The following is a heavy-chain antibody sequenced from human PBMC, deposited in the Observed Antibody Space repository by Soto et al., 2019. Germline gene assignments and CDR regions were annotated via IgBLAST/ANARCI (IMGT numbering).Heavy chain of an antibody. V-gene: IGHV3-33*01. J-gene: IGHJ6*02. D-gene: IGHD2-2*01. CDR1: GFTFSSYG. CDR2: IWYDGSNK. Sequence: GSLRLSCAASGFTFSSYGMHWVRQAPGKGLEWVAVIWYDGSNKYYADSVKGRFTISRDNSKNTLYLQMNSLRAEDTAVYYCAREDIVVVPAAITVSDHYYYGMDVWGQGTTVTVSS. CDR3: AREDIVVVPAAITVSDHYYYGMDV.